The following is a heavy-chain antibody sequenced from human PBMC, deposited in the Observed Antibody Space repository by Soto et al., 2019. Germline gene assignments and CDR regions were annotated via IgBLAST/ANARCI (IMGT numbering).Heavy chain of an antibody. CDR2: ISSSSSTI. CDR3: ARDSPGSGSQTLDY. CDR1: GFTFSSYS. J-gene: IGHJ4*02. Sequence: EVQLVESGGGLVQPGGSLRLSCAASGFTFSSYSMHWVRQAPGKGLEWVSYISSSSSTIYFADSLKGRFTISRDNAKNSLCLRMNSLRAEDTAVYYCARDSPGSGSQTLDYWGQGTLVTVSS. D-gene: IGHD3-10*01. V-gene: IGHV3-48*01.